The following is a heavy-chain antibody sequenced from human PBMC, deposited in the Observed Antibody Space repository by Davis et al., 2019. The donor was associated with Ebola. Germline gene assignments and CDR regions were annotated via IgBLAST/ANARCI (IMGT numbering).Heavy chain of an antibody. D-gene: IGHD3-9*01. J-gene: IGHJ4*02. CDR2: ISSSSNTI. Sequence: GGSLRLSCAASGFTFSSYSMNWVRQAPGKGLEWVSYISSSSNTIYYADSVKGRFTISRDNAKNSLYLQMNSLRDEDTAVYYCASQVILTNDYWGQGTLVTVSS. CDR3: ASQVILTNDY. V-gene: IGHV3-48*02. CDR1: GFTFSSYS.